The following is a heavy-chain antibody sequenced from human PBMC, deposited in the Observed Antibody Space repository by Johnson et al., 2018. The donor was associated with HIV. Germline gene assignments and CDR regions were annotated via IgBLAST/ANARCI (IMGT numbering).Heavy chain of an antibody. V-gene: IGHV3-30-3*01. CDR3: ARAFDPRAFDI. Sequence: QVQLVESGGGVVQPGRSLRLSCAASGFTFSSYAMHWVRQAPGKGLEWVAVISYDGSNKYYADSVKGRFTISRDNSKNTLYLQMNSLRAEDTAGYYCARAFDPRAFDIWGQGTMVTVSS. D-gene: IGHD2/OR15-2a*01. CDR2: ISYDGSNK. CDR1: GFTFSSYA. J-gene: IGHJ3*02.